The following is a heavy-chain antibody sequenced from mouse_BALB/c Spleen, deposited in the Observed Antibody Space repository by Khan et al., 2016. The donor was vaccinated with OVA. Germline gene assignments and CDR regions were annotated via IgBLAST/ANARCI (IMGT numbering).Heavy chain of an antibody. CDR2: INPSNGYT. CDR3: VRDGAYHRNDGWFAY. D-gene: IGHD2-14*01. Sequence: VQLHESGAELARPGASVKMSCKASGYTFTSYTIHWIKLRPGQGLEWIGYINPSNGYTNYTQKFKDKATLTAAKSSTTAYMELGSLTSDDSALYNLVRDGAYHRNDGWFAYWGQGTLVTVSA. J-gene: IGHJ3*01. V-gene: IGHV1-4*01. CDR1: GYTFTSYT.